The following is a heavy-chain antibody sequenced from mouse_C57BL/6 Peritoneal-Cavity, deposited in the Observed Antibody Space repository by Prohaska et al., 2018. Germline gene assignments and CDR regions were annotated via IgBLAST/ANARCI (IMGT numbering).Heavy chain of an antibody. J-gene: IGHJ1*03. CDR2: IYPGSGNT. D-gene: IGHD1-1*01. CDR3: ARNSGSYYGSSDWYFDV. Sequence: QIQLPQSGPELVKPVASVNISCKASGYTFTDYYINWVKQRHGPGHEWIRWIYPGSGNTKYKAKFKGKATLTVDTSSSSAYMQLSSLTSEDSAVYFCARNSGSYYGSSDWYFDVWGTGTTVTVSS. CDR1: GYTFTDYY. V-gene: IGHV1-84*01.